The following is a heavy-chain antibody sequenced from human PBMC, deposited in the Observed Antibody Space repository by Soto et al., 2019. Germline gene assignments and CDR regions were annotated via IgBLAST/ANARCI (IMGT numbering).Heavy chain of an antibody. D-gene: IGHD3-9*01. V-gene: IGHV3-15*07. CDR2: IRSQRDGGTT. CDR1: GFSVSDAW. Sequence: PGGSLRLSCAASGFSVSDAWINWVRQTPGKGLEWVGRIRSQRDGGTTDYAAPVKGRFVVSRDDSTNMVYLQMNSLKTEDTGVYYGTTYSHLSTTFVGFEYWGDGSQVT. J-gene: IGHJ4*01. CDR3: TTYSHLSTTFVGFEY.